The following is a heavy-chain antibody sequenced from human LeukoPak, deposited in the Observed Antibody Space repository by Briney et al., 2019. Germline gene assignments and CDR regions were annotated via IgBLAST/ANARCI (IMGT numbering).Heavy chain of an antibody. CDR1: GFTFSSYA. Sequence: PGGSLRLSCAASGFTFSSYAMSWVRQAPGKGLEWVAAISGSGGSTYYADSVKGRFTISRDNSKNTLYLQMNSLRAEDTALYYCAREWELLPHAFDIWGQGTMVTVSS. CDR3: AREWELLPHAFDI. D-gene: IGHD1-26*01. CDR2: ISGSGGST. V-gene: IGHV3-23*01. J-gene: IGHJ3*02.